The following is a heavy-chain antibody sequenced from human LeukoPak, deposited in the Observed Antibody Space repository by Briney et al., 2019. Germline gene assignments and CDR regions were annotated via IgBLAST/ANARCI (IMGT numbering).Heavy chain of an antibody. V-gene: IGHV4-34*01. D-gene: IGHD2-2*01. CDR1: GGSFSGYY. CDR2: INHSGST. J-gene: IGHJ3*02. Sequence: SETLSLTCAVYGGSFSGYYWSWIRQPPGKGLEWIGEINHSGSTNYNPSLKSRATISVDTSKNQFSLKLSSVTAADTAVYYCARSSRARAFDIWGQGTMVTVSS. CDR3: ARSSRARAFDI.